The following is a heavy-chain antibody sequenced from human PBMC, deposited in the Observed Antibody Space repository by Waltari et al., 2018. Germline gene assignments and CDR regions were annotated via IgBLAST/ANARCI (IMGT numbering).Heavy chain of an antibody. D-gene: IGHD2-2*01. CDR2: IYTSGST. CDR1: GGSISSGSYY. J-gene: IGHJ3*02. Sequence: QVQLRESGPGLVKPSQTLSLTCPVSGGSISSGSYYWSWIRQPPGKGLGWIGRIYTSGSTNYNPSLKSRVTISVDTSKNQFSLKLSSVTAADTAVYYCARDLGCSSTSCYEAGDDAFDIWGQGTMVTVSS. V-gene: IGHV4-61*02. CDR3: ARDLGCSSTSCYEAGDDAFDI.